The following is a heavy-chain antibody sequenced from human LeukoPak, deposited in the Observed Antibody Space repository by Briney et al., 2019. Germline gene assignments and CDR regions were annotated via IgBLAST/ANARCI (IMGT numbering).Heavy chain of an antibody. D-gene: IGHD1-26*01. CDR2: IRYDGSNK. CDR1: GFTFSSYG. V-gene: IGHV3-30*02. Sequence: GGSLRLSCAASGFTFSSYGMHWVRQAPGKGLEWVAFIRYDGSNKYYADSVKGRFTISRDNSKNTLYLQMNSLRAEDTAVYYCAKDGRIVGATFPNYWGQGTLVTVSS. CDR3: AKDGRIVGATFPNY. J-gene: IGHJ4*02.